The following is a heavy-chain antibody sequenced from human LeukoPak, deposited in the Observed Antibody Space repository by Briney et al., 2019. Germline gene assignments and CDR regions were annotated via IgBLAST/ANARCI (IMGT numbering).Heavy chain of an antibody. CDR2: IYHSGST. D-gene: IGHD3-22*01. CDR1: GGSISSGGYS. Sequence: PSQTLSLTCAVSGGSISSGGYSWSWIRQPPGKGLEWIGYIYHSGSTYYNPSLKSRVTISVDTSKNQFSLKLSSVTAADTAVYYCARGDYYDSSGYFSTFDYWGQGTLVTVSS. J-gene: IGHJ4*02. V-gene: IGHV4-30-2*05. CDR3: ARGDYYDSSGYFSTFDY.